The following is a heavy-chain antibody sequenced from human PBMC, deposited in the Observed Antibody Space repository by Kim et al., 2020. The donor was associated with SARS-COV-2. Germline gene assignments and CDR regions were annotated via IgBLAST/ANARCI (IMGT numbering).Heavy chain of an antibody. CDR1: GFTFSSYS. Sequence: GGSLRLSCAASGFTFSSYSMNWVRQAPGKGLEWVSSISSSSSYIYYADSVKGRFTISRDNAKNSLYLQMNSLRAEDTAVYYCARDERSIAVAGTGGLFYYYYGMDVWGQGTTVTVSS. CDR2: ISSSSSYI. V-gene: IGHV3-21*01. CDR3: ARDERSIAVAGTGGLFYYYYGMDV. J-gene: IGHJ6*02. D-gene: IGHD6-19*01.